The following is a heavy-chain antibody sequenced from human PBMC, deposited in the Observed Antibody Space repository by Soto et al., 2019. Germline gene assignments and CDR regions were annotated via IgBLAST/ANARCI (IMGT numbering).Heavy chain of an antibody. D-gene: IGHD5-12*01. CDR2: IYSDGST. CDR3: ARDPARDGYNAYFDY. Sequence: PGGSLRLSCAASGFTVSSNYMSWVRQAPGKGLEWVSVIYSDGSTYYADSVKGRFTISRDNSKNTLYLQMNSLRAEDTAVYYCARDPARDGYNAYFDYWGQGTLVTVSS. J-gene: IGHJ4*02. CDR1: GFTVSSNY. V-gene: IGHV3-66*01.